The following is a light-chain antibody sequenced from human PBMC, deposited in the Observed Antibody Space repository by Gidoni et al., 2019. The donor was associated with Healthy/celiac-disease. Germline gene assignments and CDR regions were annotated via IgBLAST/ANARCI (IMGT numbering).Light chain of an antibody. V-gene: IGKV4-1*01. CDR2: WAS. CDR3: QQYYSTPTWT. J-gene: IGKJ1*01. Sequence: IVTTQYPDSLAVSAGERATINCKSSQSVLYSSNNKNYLAWYQQKPGQPPKLLIYWASTRESGVPDRFSGGGSGTDFTLTISSLQTEDVAVYYYQQYYSTPTWTFGQGTKVEIK. CDR1: QSVLYSSNNKNY.